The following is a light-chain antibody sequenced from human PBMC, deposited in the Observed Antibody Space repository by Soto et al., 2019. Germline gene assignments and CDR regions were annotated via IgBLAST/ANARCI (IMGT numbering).Light chain of an antibody. Sequence: DIRMTQSPSSLSASVGDRVTLTCRASQDIISYLNWYQHKPGRAPTVLVYGATDLASGVPTRFSGSGSGTEFTFTLSSLQREDFANYYCQQSQNAPLTFGGGTKVE. J-gene: IGKJ4*01. CDR3: QQSQNAPLT. CDR1: QDIISY. CDR2: GAT. V-gene: IGKV1-39*01.